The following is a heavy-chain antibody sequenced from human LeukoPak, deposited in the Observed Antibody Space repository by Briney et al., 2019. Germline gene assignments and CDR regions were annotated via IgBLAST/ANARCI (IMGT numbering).Heavy chain of an antibody. D-gene: IGHD1-26*01. CDR3: ARDSRVGSYGDY. J-gene: IGHJ4*02. CDR2: ISYDGSNK. CDR1: GFTFSSYA. Sequence: GRSLRLSCAASGFTFSSYAMHWVRQAPGKGLEWVAVISYDGSNKYYADSVKGRLTISRDNSKNTLYLQMNSLRAEDTAVYYCARDSRVGSYGDYWGQGTLVTVSS. V-gene: IGHV3-30-3*01.